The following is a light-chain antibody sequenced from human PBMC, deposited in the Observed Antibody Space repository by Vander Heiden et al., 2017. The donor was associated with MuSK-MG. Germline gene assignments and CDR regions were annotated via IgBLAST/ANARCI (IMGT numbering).Light chain of an antibody. CDR3: HQYDNLPLT. CDR2: DAS. CDR1: QDISNY. V-gene: IGKV1-33*01. J-gene: IGKJ4*01. Sequence: DIQMNKSTSSLSASVGDRVTITCQASQDISNYLNWYQQKPGKAPKLLIYDASNLETGVPSSFSGSGSGTDFTFTISSLQPEDIATYYCHQYDNLPLTFGGGTKVEIK.